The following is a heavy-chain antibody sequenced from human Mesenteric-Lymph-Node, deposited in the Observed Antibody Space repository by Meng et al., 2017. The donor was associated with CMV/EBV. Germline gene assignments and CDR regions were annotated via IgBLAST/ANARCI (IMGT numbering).Heavy chain of an antibody. Sequence: GGSLRLSCAASEFTFSNFAMSWVRQAPGKGLEWVFAITGSGGSTYYADSVKGRFTISRDNSKNTLYLQMNSLRAEDTAVYYCAKGRNGDNEPIDFDYWGQGTLVTVSS. CDR3: AKGRNGDNEPIDFDY. V-gene: IGHV3-23*01. CDR2: ITGSGGST. J-gene: IGHJ4*02. CDR1: EFTFSNFA. D-gene: IGHD4-17*01.